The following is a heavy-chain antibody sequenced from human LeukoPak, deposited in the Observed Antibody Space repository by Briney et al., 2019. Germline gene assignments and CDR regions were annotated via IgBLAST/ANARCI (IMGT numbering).Heavy chain of an antibody. Sequence: PGGSLRLSCAASGFTFSSYGMHWVRQAPGKGLEWVSVISASGGSTNYADSVKGRFTISRDNSKNTLYLQMNSLRAEDSAVYYCAKNYGSGSSVKYYYYMDVWGKGTTVTVSS. CDR1: GFTFSSYG. J-gene: IGHJ6*03. D-gene: IGHD3-10*01. CDR2: ISASGGST. CDR3: AKNYGSGSSVKYYYYMDV. V-gene: IGHV3-23*01.